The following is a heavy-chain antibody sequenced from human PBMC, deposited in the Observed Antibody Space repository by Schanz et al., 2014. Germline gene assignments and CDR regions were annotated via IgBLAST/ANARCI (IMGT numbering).Heavy chain of an antibody. J-gene: IGHJ4*02. CDR3: ARGRTFDY. CDR2: MYPNSGNP. CDR1: GYSFSAYY. Sequence: QVQLVQSGAELKNPGASVKVSCKASGYSFSAYYIHWMRQAPGQGLEWLGWMYPNSGNPGFAQKFRGRVTMTRNTSMSTAYIELHILTSEDTAVYYCARGRTFDYWGQGTLVTVSS. V-gene: IGHV1-8*02.